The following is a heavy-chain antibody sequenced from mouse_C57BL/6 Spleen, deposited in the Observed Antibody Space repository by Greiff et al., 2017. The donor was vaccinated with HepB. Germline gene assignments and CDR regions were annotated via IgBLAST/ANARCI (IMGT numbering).Heavy chain of an antibody. J-gene: IGHJ2*01. Sequence: EVQLQQSGAELVRPGASVKLSCTASGFNIKDYYMHWVKQRPEQGLEWIGRVDPEDGDTEYAPKFQGKATMTADTSSNTAYLQLSSMTSEDTAVYYCTTGLLRFYFDYWGQGTTLTVSS. V-gene: IGHV14-1*01. D-gene: IGHD1-1*01. CDR1: GFNIKDYY. CDR3: TTGLLRFYFDY. CDR2: VDPEDGDT.